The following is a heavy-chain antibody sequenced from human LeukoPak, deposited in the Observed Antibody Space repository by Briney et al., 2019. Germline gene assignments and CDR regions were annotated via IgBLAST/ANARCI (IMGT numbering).Heavy chain of an antibody. J-gene: IGHJ4*02. V-gene: IGHV3-9*01. D-gene: IGHD6-13*01. CDR2: ISWNSGSM. Sequence: GGSLRLSCAAYGFSLSGYWMSWVRQAPGKGLEWVSGISWNSGSMGYADSVKGRFTISRDNAKNSLYLQMNSLRAEDTALYYCAKDIEVAAAGPYYFDYWGQGTLVTVSS. CDR3: AKDIEVAAAGPYYFDY. CDR1: GFSLSGYW.